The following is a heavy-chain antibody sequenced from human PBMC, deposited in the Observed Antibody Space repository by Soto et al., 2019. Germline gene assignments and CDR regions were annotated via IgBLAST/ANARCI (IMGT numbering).Heavy chain of an antibody. CDR3: AKEDYSYGMDV. CDR2: ISGSGGSK. V-gene: IGHV3-23*01. CDR1: GCIFTNYA. J-gene: IGHJ6*02. D-gene: IGHD2-21*01. Sequence: GGSLRLSCVASGCIFTNYAMNWGRQAPGKGLEWVSGISGSGGSKYYADSVKGRFTISRDNSKNTVYLQMNSLRVEDTAVYFCAKEDYSYGMDVWSQGTTVTVSS.